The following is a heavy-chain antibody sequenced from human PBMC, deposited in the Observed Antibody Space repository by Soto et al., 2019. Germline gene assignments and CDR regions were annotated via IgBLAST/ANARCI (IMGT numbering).Heavy chain of an antibody. J-gene: IGHJ3*01. D-gene: IGHD2-15*01. Sequence: GGSLRLSCSASGFALSSYAMHWVRQAPGKGLEYVSSISSNGISTYYADSVKGRFTISRDNSKNALYIQMNSLRPDDTALYYCVKDEGFCSGGNCYSVARGGFDLWGQGTMVTVSS. CDR3: VKDEGFCSGGNCYSVARGGFDL. CDR2: ISSNGIST. CDR1: GFALSSYA. V-gene: IGHV3-64D*06.